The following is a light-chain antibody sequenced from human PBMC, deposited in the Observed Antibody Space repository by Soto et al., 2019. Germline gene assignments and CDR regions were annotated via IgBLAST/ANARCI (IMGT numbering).Light chain of an antibody. CDR1: SSDVGSYNH. Sequence: QSALTQPASVSGSPGQSITISCTGTSSDVGSYNHVSWYQQHPGKAPKLMIYEVSKRPSGVSNRFSGSKSGNTASLTISGLQAEDEADYYCCSYASSRALVVFGGGTKLTVL. CDR3: CSYASSRALVV. V-gene: IGLV2-23*02. J-gene: IGLJ2*01. CDR2: EVS.